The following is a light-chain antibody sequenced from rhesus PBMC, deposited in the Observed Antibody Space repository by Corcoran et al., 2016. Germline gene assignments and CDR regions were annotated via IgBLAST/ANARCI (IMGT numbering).Light chain of an antibody. Sequence: DIQMTQSPSSLSASVGDTVTITCRASQGISIWLAWYQQTPGKAPNLLIYKASSLQSGVPSSVSGSGSGTDFTLTISSLQPEDGATYYCLQDYTTPWTFGQGTKVEIK. V-gene: IGKV1-22*01. CDR2: KAS. J-gene: IGKJ1*01. CDR1: QGISIW. CDR3: LQDYTTPWT.